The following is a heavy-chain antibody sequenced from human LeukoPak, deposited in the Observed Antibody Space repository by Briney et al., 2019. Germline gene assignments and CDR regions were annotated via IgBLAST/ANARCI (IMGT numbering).Heavy chain of an antibody. CDR1: GGTFSSSA. D-gene: IGHD1-1*01. CDR2: IIPIFHTS. CDR3: ASELQNGGFADY. Sequence: GSSLKVSCKASGGTFSSSAISWVRQASGQGLEWMGGIIPIFHTSTYARKFQGRLTITADESTNTAYMELSSLRSDDTAIHYCASELQNGGFADYWGQGTLVTVSS. V-gene: IGHV1-69*01. J-gene: IGHJ4*02.